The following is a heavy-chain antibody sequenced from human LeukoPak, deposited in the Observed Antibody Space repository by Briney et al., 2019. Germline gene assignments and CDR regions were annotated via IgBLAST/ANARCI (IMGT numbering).Heavy chain of an antibody. V-gene: IGHV4-4*07. Sequence: SETLSLTCTVSGGSIGSYYWSWIRQPAGKGLEWIGRIYTSGSTNYNPSLKSRVTMSVDTSKNQFSLKLSSVTAADTAVYYCAGTEPPTGNYNWFDPWGQGTLVTVSS. CDR3: AGTEPPTGNYNWFDP. CDR2: IYTSGST. D-gene: IGHD1-14*01. J-gene: IGHJ5*02. CDR1: GGSIGSYY.